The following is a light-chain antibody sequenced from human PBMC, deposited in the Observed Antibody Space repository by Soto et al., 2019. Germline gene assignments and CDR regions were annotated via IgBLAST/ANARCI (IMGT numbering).Light chain of an antibody. V-gene: IGKV1-5*01. CDR1: QRISSW. CDR3: KQFDGFPVF. CDR2: DAS. J-gene: IGKJ2*01. Sequence: DIQLSQSPSNSTTYVGDRVTITCRASQRISSWLAWYQQKAGKATKLLIYDASSLESGVPSRFSGSGSGTDFTLTISSLQPDDFATFYCKQFDGFPVFFDRGPRVDIK.